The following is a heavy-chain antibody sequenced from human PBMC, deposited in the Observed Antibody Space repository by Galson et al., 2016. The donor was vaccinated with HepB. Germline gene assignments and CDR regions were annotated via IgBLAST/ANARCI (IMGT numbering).Heavy chain of an antibody. CDR1: GYTFTTYD. CDR3: ARGAGIAVADYFYYYAFDV. D-gene: IGHD6-19*01. Sequence: SVKVSCKASGYTFTTYDINWVRQATGQGLEWMGWVNTNSGNTGYAQKFQGRVTMSRNSSINTAYMDLTSLRSEDTAVYYCARGAGIAVADYFYYYAFDVWAKGTTV. V-gene: IGHV1-8*01. CDR2: VNTNSGNT. J-gene: IGHJ6*04.